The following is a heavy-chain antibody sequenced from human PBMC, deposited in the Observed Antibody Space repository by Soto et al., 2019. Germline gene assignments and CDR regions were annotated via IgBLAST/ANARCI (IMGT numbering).Heavy chain of an antibody. CDR2: ISSSSSTI. D-gene: IGHD6-6*01. CDR1: GFTFSSYS. Sequence: PGGSLRLSCAASGFTFSSYSMNWVRQAPGKGLEWVSYISSSSSTIYYADSVKGRFTISRDNAKNSLYLQMNSLRDEDTAVYYCARDGGGGLNFIRREGIAARMVFSRYGMDVWGQGTTVTVSS. V-gene: IGHV3-48*02. CDR3: ARDGGGGLNFIRREGIAARMVFSRYGMDV. J-gene: IGHJ6*02.